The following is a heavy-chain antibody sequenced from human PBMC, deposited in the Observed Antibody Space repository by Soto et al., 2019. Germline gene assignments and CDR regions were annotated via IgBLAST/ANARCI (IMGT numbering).Heavy chain of an antibody. D-gene: IGHD6-6*01. CDR1: VVSCSSYA. V-gene: IGHV3-23*01. CDR2: ISGSGGST. CDR3: AKDLGLSIAARDFDY. Sequence: WGALRLSCAASVVSCSSYAMSWVRQAPGKALERVSAISGSGGSTYYADSVMGRFTISRDNSKNTLYLQMNSLRAEDTAVYYCAKDLGLSIAARDFDYWGQGTLVTVSS. J-gene: IGHJ4*02.